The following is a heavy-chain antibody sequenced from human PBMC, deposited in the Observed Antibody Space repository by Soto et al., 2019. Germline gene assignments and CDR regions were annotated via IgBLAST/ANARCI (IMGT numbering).Heavy chain of an antibody. CDR3: ARAPSGNYYDSSGYYTRFDY. V-gene: IGHV4-59*01. J-gene: IGHJ4*02. Sequence: SETLSLTCTVSGGSISSYYWSWIRQPPGKGLEWIGYIYYSGSTNYNPSLKSRVTISVDTSKNQFSLKLSSVTAADTAVYYCARAPSGNYYDSSGYYTRFDYWGQGTLVTVSS. D-gene: IGHD3-22*01. CDR1: GGSISSYY. CDR2: IYYSGST.